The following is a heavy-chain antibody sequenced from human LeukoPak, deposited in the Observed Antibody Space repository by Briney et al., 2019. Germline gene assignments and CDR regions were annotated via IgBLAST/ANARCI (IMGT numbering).Heavy chain of an antibody. CDR2: ISSSSSYI. CDR3: AREGEFTGLHYAQYYYYYYMDV. CDR1: GFTFSSYS. J-gene: IGHJ6*03. V-gene: IGHV3-21*01. Sequence: GSLRLSCAASGFTFSSYSMNWVRQAPGKGLEWVSSISSSSSYIYYADSVKGRFTISRDNAKKSLYLQMNSLRAEDTAVYYCAREGEFTGLHYAQYYYYYYMDVWGKGTTVTVSS. D-gene: IGHD5-24*01.